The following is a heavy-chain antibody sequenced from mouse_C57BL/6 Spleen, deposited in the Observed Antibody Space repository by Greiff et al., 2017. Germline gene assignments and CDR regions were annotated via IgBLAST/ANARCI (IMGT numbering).Heavy chain of an antibody. D-gene: IGHD5-1*01. Sequence: EVKLVESGGGLVKPGGSLKLSCAASGFTFSDYGMHWVRQAPEKGLEWVAYISSGSSTIYYADTVKGRFTISRDNAKNTLFLQMTSLRSEDTAMYYCAIKTYPGYAMDYWGQGTSVTVSS. CDR3: AIKTYPGYAMDY. CDR1: GFTFSDYG. V-gene: IGHV5-17*01. J-gene: IGHJ4*01. CDR2: ISSGSSTI.